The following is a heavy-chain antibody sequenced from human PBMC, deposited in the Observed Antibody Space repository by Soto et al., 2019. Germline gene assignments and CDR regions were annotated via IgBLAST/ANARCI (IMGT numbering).Heavy chain of an antibody. V-gene: IGHV1-69*12. CDR3: ARPAQYGYYYGMDV. D-gene: IGHD2-8*01. J-gene: IGHJ6*02. CDR1: GGTFSRYG. Sequence: QVQLVQSGAEAKKPGSSVKVSCKASGGTFSRYGISWVRQAPGQGLEWMGGIIPIFGTANYAQKFQGRVTITADEATSTAYMELSSLRSEDTAVYYCARPAQYGYYYGMDVWGQGTTVTVSS. CDR2: IIPIFGTA.